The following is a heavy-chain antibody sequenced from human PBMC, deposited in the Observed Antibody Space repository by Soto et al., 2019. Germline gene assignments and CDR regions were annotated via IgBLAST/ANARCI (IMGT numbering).Heavy chain of an antibody. CDR3: ARGSGGIAARPVYFDY. CDR2: INAGNGNT. J-gene: IGHJ4*02. CDR1: GYTFTSYA. V-gene: IGHV1-3*01. D-gene: IGHD6-6*01. Sequence: ASVKVSCKASGYTFTSYAMHWVRQAPGQRLEWMGWINAGNGNTKYSQKFQGRVTITRDTSASTAYMELSSLRSEDTAVYYCARGSGGIAARPVYFDYWGQGTLVTVSS.